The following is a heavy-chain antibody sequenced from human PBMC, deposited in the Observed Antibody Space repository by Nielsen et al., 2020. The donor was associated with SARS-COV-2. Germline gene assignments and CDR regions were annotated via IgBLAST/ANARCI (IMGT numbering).Heavy chain of an antibody. D-gene: IGHD3-10*01. CDR1: GYTFISYG. Sequence: SVKVSCKASGYTFISYGISWVRQAPGQGLEGMGWISAFNGNTNYAQKLQGRVTMTTDTSTSTAYMELRGLRSDDTAVYYCARDHTMLRGRVLYFDLWGRGTLVTVSS. V-gene: IGHV1-18*04. CDR3: ARDHTMLRGRVLYFDL. J-gene: IGHJ2*01. CDR2: ISAFNGNT.